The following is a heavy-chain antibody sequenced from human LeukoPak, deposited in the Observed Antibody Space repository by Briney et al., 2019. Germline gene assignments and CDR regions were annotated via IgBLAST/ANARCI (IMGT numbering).Heavy chain of an antibody. CDR1: GFTFGDYA. CDR3: TRDTYYYDSSIPGY. D-gene: IGHD3-22*01. CDR2: IRSKAYGGTT. J-gene: IGHJ4*02. Sequence: GGSLRLSCTASGFTFGDYAMSWVRQAPGKGLEWVGFIRSKAYGGTTGYAASVKGRFTISRDDSKSIAYLQMNSLKTEDTAVYYCTRDTYYYDSSIPGYWGQGTLVTVSS. V-gene: IGHV3-49*04.